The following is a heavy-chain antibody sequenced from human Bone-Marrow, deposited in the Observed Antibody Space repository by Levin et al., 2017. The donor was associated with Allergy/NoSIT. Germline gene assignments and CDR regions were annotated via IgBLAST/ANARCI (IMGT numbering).Heavy chain of an antibody. D-gene: IGHD5-12*01. CDR2: ISGSGGST. CDR3: AKDRSSGSGGSWFDP. CDR1: GFTFSSYA. J-gene: IGHJ5*02. Sequence: GESLKISCAASGFTFSSYAMSWVRQAPGKGLEWVSAISGSGGSTYYADSVKGRFTISRDNSKNTLYLQMNSLRAEDTAVYYCAKDRSSGSGGSWFDPWGQGTLVTVSS. V-gene: IGHV3-23*01.